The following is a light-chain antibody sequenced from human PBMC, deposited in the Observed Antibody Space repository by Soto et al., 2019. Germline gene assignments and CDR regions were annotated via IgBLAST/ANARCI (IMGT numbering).Light chain of an antibody. CDR2: EAS. V-gene: IGKV3-20*01. CDR1: QSVSTF. CDR3: QKYNSGPLT. J-gene: IGKJ4*01. Sequence: EVVLTQSPGTLSLSRGERATLSCRASQSVSTFLAWYQQKPGQAPRLLIYEASSRATGIPDRFSGSGSGTDFTLTISRLEPEDVAIYYCQKYNSGPLTFGGGTKVDIK.